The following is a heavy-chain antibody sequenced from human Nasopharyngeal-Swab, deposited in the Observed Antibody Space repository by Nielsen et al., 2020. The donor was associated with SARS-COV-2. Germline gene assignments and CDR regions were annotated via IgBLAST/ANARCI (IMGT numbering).Heavy chain of an antibody. CDR3: AKGLRSSSWYEDY. Sequence: WIRQPPGKGLEWVSSIGNSGANTYYADSVKGRFTISRDNSKNTLYLQMNSLRAGDTAVYYCAKGLRSSSWYEDYWGQGTQVTVSS. J-gene: IGHJ4*02. V-gene: IGHV3-23*01. D-gene: IGHD6-13*01. CDR2: IGNSGANT.